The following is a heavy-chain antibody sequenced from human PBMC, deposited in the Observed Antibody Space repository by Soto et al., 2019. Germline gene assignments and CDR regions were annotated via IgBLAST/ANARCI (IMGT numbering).Heavy chain of an antibody. CDR3: ARIGGLVRYYYYYGMDV. CDR1: GFSLSNARMG. D-gene: IGHD6-19*01. J-gene: IGHJ6*02. Sequence: QVTLKESGPVLVKPTEPLTLTCTVSGFSLSNARMGVSWIRQPPGKALEWLAHIFSNDEKSYSTSLKSRLTISKDTSKSQVVLTMTNMDPVDTATYYCARIGGLVRYYYYYGMDVWGQGTTVTVSS. CDR2: IFSNDEK. V-gene: IGHV2-26*01.